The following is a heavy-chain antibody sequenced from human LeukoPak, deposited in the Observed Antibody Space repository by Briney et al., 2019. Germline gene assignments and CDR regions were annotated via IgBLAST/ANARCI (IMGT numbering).Heavy chain of an antibody. V-gene: IGHV3-21*01. CDR3: ARDYFFDY. D-gene: IGHD3-9*01. CDR2: ISSSNSFI. Sequence: PGGSLRLSCAASGFTFSSYGMHWVRQAPGKGLEWVSFISSSNSFIYYADSVKGRFTISRDNAKNSLYLQMNSLRAEDTAVYYCARDYFFDYWGQGTLVTVSS. CDR1: GFTFSSYG. J-gene: IGHJ4*02.